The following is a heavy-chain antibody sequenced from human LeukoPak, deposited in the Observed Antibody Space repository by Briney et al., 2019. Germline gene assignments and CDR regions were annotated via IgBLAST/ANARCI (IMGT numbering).Heavy chain of an antibody. CDR3: ARGGAYGSGGLPYYYGMDV. CDR1: GFTFSSCG. V-gene: IGHV3-33*05. J-gene: IGHJ6*02. D-gene: IGHD3-10*01. CDR2: ISYDGSNK. Sequence: GRSLRLSCAASGFTFSSCGMHWVRQAPGKGLEWVGVISYDGSNKYYAGSVKGRFTISRDNSKSTLYLQMNSLRAEDTAVYYCARGGAYGSGGLPYYYGMDVWGQGTTVTVSS.